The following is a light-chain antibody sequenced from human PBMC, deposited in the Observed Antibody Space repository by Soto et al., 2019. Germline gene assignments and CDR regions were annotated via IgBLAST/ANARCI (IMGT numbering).Light chain of an antibody. CDR2: DAS. Sequence: ELFVSQFPAHLSFSRWGGATPSRRASQSVSSYLAWYQQKPGQAPRLLIYDASNRATGIPARFSGSGSGTDFTLTISSLEPEDFAVYYCQHRSNWPLTFGGGTKVDIK. CDR1: QSVSSY. CDR3: QHRSNWPLT. V-gene: IGKV3-11*01. J-gene: IGKJ4*01.